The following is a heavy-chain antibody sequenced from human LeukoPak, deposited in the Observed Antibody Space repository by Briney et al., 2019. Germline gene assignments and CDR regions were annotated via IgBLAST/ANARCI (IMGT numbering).Heavy chain of an antibody. CDR3: ARGVDLEWLSLPDY. Sequence: GSVKVSCKASGYTFTGYYMQWVRQAPGQGLEWMGWINPNSGGTNYAQKFQGRVTMTSDTSISTAYMELSRLRSDDTAVYYCARGVDLEWLSLPDYWGQGTLVTVSS. J-gene: IGHJ4*02. D-gene: IGHD3-3*01. CDR2: INPNSGGT. V-gene: IGHV1-2*02. CDR1: GYTFTGYY.